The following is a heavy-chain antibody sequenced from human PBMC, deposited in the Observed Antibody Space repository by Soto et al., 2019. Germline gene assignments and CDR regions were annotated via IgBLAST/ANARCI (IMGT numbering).Heavy chain of an antibody. D-gene: IGHD2-2*01. CDR1: GYSFTSYW. J-gene: IGHJ3*02. Sequence: GESLKISCKGSGYSFTSYWIGWVRQMPGKGLEWMGIIYPGDSDTRYSPSFQGQVTISADKSISAAYLQWSSLKASDTAMYYCARVKRYHAGVLASDIWGQGTMVTVSS. CDR2: IYPGDSDT. CDR3: ARVKRYHAGVLASDI. V-gene: IGHV5-51*01.